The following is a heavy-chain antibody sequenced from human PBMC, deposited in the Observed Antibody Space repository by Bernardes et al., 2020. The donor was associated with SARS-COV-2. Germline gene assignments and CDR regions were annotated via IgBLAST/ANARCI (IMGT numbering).Heavy chain of an antibody. J-gene: IGHJ4*02. CDR2: ISGSGGSL. V-gene: IGHV3-23*01. CDR1: GFTFRSYA. Sequence: GGSLRLSCAASGFTFRSYAITWVRQVPGKGLEWVSTISGSGGSLYFADSVKGRFTISRDNSKNTVYLQMNTLRAEDTAVYYCVKGGDDGNSPYYFDYWGQGTLVTVSS. D-gene: IGHD5-12*01. CDR3: VKGGDDGNSPYYFDY.